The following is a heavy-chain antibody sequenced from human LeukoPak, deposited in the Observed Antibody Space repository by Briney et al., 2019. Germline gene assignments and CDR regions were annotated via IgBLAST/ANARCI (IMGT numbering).Heavy chain of an antibody. CDR1: GFTVSGNY. J-gene: IGHJ4*02. CDR2: IYSGYSGGST. Sequence: PGGSLRLSCAASGFTVSGNYMSWVRRAPGKGLEWVSVIYSGYSGGSTYYADSVKGRFTISKDTSKNTLYLQMSSLRAEDTAVYYCARENNYGSAFDYWGQGTLVTVSS. D-gene: IGHD3-10*01. CDR3: ARENNYGSAFDY. V-gene: IGHV3-53*01.